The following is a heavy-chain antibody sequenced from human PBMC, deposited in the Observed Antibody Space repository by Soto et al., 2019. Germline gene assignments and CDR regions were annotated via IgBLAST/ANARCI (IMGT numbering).Heavy chain of an antibody. CDR1: GFTLSFYW. Sequence: GGSLSLSCAASGFTLSFYWIGCVRHAARYGRGWVGSTMLVASENKHVDSVKGRFTMARDNPKNTLYLQMDSLRAEVTAVYYCARYSGYGSADSVTHYLNFWGRGTLVTVSS. V-gene: IGHV3-7*01. CDR3: ARYSGYGSADSVTHYLNF. J-gene: IGHJ4*01. CDR2: TMLVASEN. D-gene: IGHD3-10*01.